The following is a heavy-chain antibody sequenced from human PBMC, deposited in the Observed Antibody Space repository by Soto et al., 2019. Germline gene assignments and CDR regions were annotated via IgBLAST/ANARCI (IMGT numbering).Heavy chain of an antibody. J-gene: IGHJ6*03. CDR3: TRSAYMDV. D-gene: IGHD2-2*01. V-gene: IGHV3-48*01. CDR1: GFTFSSYS. CDR2: ISSSSSTI. Sequence: EVQLVESGGGLVQPGGSLRLSCAASGFTFSSYSMNWVRQAPGKGLEWVSYISSSSSTIYYADSVKGRFTIPRDNAKNSLYLQMNSLRAEDTAVYYATRSAYMDVWGKGTTVTVSS.